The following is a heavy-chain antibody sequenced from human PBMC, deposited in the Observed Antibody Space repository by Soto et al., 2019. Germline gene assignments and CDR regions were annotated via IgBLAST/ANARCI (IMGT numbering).Heavy chain of an antibody. CDR3: ARWGSSTLFYGMDV. V-gene: IGHV5-51*01. CDR2: IYPGDSDT. CDR1: GYSFSNLW. D-gene: IGHD6-13*01. J-gene: IGHJ6*02. Sequence: GESLKISCKASGYSFSNLWIGWVRQMPGKGLEWMGIIYPGDSDTRCSQSFQCQVTISADKSITTAYLQWGSLKASGTAMYYCARWGSSTLFYGMDVWGQGTTVTVSS.